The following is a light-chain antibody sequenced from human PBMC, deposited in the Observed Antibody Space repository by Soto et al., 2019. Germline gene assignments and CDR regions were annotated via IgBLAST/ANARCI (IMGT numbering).Light chain of an antibody. Sequence: EILLTQSPATLSVSPGETATLSCRASQNVWSDLAWYQQKPGQAPRLLVYGATTRATDAPAKFRGRGSGTEFILTISSLQSEYAATYYCQQYRSWPLTFGRGSKVEI. CDR2: GAT. CDR3: QQYRSWPLT. V-gene: IGKV3-15*01. CDR1: QNVWSD. J-gene: IGKJ4*02.